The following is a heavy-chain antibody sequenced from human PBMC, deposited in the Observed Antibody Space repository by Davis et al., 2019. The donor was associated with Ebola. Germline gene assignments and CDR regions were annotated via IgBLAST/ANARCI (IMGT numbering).Heavy chain of an antibody. CDR3: ARGGGWILLWPRSMDV. CDR2: INHSGST. J-gene: IGHJ6*02. CDR1: GGSFSGYY. Sequence: MPSETLSLTCAVYGGSFSGYYWSWIRQPPGKGLEWIEEINHSGSTNYNPSLKSRVTISVDTSKNQFSLKLSSVTAADTAVYYCARGGGWILLWPRSMDVWGQGTTVTVSS. D-gene: IGHD5-18*01. V-gene: IGHV4-34*01.